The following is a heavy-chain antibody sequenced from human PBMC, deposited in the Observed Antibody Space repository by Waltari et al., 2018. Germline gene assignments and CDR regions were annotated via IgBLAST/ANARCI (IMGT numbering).Heavy chain of an antibody. J-gene: IGHJ4*02. D-gene: IGHD6-19*01. Sequence: QVQLQESGPGLVKPSQTLSLTCTVPGGSISSGGYYWSWIRQHPGKGLEWIGYIYYRGSTYYNPSLKSRVTISVDTSKNQFSLKLSSVTAADTAVYYCARYYSSGWYDVADWGQGTLVTVSS. CDR2: IYYRGST. V-gene: IGHV4-31*03. CDR3: ARYYSSGWYDVAD. CDR1: GGSISSGGYY.